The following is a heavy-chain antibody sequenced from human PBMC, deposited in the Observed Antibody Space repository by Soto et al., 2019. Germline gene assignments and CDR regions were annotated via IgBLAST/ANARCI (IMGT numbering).Heavy chain of an antibody. CDR1: GYTFSNYY. D-gene: IGHD2-15*01. V-gene: IGHV1-46*01. Sequence: QVQLVQSGAEVEKPGASVKVSCKASGYTFSNYYKHWVRQVPGQGLEWMGTINPSGGSTSYAQKFQGRINLTRKTSTGTVYMELRSLKSEDTAVYYCARGNFVVVVVTQGSYFDYWGQGTLVTVSS. CDR3: ARGNFVVVVVTQGSYFDY. J-gene: IGHJ4*02. CDR2: INPSGGST.